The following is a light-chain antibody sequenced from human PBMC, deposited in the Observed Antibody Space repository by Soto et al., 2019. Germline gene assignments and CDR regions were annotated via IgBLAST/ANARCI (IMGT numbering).Light chain of an antibody. J-gene: IGLJ2*01. CDR1: SGSIASNY. CDR3: QSYDSSNRDVV. Sequence: NFMLTQPHSVSESPGKTVTISCTRSSGSIASNYVQWYQQRPGSAPTTVIYEDNQRPSGVPDRFSGSIDSSSNSAFLTISGLKTEDEADYYCQSYDSSNRDVVFGGGTKLTVL. V-gene: IGLV6-57*04. CDR2: EDN.